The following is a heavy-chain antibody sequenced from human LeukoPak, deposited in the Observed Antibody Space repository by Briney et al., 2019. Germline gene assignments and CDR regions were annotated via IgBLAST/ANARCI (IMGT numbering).Heavy chain of an antibody. D-gene: IGHD3-3*01. J-gene: IGHJ4*02. Sequence: PSETLSLTCTVSGGSISSYYWSWIRQPPGKGLEWIGYIYYSGSTNYNPSFKSRVTISVDTSKNQFSLKLSSVTAADMAVYYCARLKRDDFWSGYSYYFDYWGQGTLVTVSS. V-gene: IGHV4-59*01. CDR1: GGSISSYY. CDR2: IYYSGST. CDR3: ARLKRDDFWSGYSYYFDY.